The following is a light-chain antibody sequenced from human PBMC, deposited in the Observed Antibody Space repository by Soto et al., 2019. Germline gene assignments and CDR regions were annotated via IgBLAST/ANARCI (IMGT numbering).Light chain of an antibody. J-gene: IGLJ1*01. CDR2: DNN. CDR3: AAWDDGLSGYYV. V-gene: IGLV1-51*01. CDR1: SSNVGKDF. Sequence: QSVLTQPPSVSAAPGQKVTISCSGSSSNVGKDFVSWYQHFPGSAPKLLIYDNNKRPSGIPDRFSGSKSGTSATLGITGAQTGDEAYYYCAAWDDGLSGYYVFGTGTKVTVL.